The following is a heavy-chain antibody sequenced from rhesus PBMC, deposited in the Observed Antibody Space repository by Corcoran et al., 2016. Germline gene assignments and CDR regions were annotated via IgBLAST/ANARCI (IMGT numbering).Heavy chain of an antibody. V-gene: IGHV4-160*01. D-gene: IGHD4-23*01. CDR3: ARTGTVTTSNAFDF. J-gene: IGHJ3*01. CDR1: GGSISSNY. CDR2: FYGRCAST. Sequence: QVQLQESGPGLVKPSETLSLTCAVAGGSISSNYWSGIRQPPGKGLEWIGRFYGRCASTYYNPSLNSRVTISTDTSKNQFSLKLSSVTAADTAVYYCARTGTVTTSNAFDFWGQGLRVTVSS.